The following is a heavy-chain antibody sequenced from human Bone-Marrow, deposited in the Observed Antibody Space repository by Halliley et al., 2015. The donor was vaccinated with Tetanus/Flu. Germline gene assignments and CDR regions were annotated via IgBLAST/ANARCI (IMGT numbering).Heavy chain of an antibody. CDR1: GDSMSRHY. CDR3: ARDKNYGGRLDH. V-gene: IGHV4-59*11. CDR2: VYYDGNA. J-gene: IGHJ4*02. D-gene: IGHD4-17*01. Sequence: LRLSCIVSGDSMSRHYWSWIRQPPGKGLEWIGYVYYDGNAKYNPSLESRVAIGIDTSKNQFYPNLRSVTAADTAVYYCARDKNYGGRLDHWGRGSLVSVPS.